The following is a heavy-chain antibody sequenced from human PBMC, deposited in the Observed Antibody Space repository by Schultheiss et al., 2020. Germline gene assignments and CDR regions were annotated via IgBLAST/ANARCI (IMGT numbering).Heavy chain of an antibody. V-gene: IGHV1-8*01. J-gene: IGHJ4*02. CDR3: ARGLYLIGRQLAFGY. CDR2: MNPNSGNT. D-gene: IGHD6-13*01. Sequence: AAVKVSFKASGYTFTSYDINWVRQATGQGLEWMGWMNPNSGNTGYAQKFQGRVTMTRNTSISTAYMELSSLRSEDTAVYYCARGLYLIGRQLAFGYLGQGTLVTVSS. CDR1: GYTFTSYD.